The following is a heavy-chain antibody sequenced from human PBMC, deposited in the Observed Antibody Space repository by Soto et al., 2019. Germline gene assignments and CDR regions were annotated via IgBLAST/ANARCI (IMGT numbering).Heavy chain of an antibody. CDR2: IFHDGTA. Sequence: SETLALTCAVSGVSISSGNWWTWVRQSPQRGLEYIGEIFHDGTANYYPSFERRVAISVDTSKNQFSLKLTSVTAADTAIYFCARLVYDTRLNYMYFDFWGQGALVTVSS. CDR3: ARLVYDTRLNYMYFDF. V-gene: IGHV4-4*02. CDR1: GVSISSGNW. J-gene: IGHJ4*02. D-gene: IGHD2-8*01.